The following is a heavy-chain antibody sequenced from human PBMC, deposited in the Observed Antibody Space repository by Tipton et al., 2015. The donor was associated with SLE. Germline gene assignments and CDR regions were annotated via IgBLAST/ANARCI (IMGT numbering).Heavy chain of an antibody. J-gene: IGHJ4*02. CDR2: IDYSGST. CDR3: ARMGCSGGNCNWGDY. Sequence: TLSLTCSVSGGSIISVGYYWSWIRQHPGKGLEWIGYIDYSGSTYYNPSLKSRITISLDTSRNQFSLKLNSVTAADTAVYYCARMGCSGGNCNWGDYWGQGTLVAVSS. CDR1: GGSIISVGYY. D-gene: IGHD2-15*01. V-gene: IGHV4-31*03.